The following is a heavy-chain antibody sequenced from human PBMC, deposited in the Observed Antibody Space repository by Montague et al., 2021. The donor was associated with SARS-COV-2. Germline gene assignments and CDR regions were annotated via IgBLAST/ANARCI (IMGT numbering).Heavy chain of an antibody. CDR3: ARLVETHYYYYGMDV. J-gene: IGHJ6*02. CDR2: INDSRNT. CDR1: GGSISSSSYN. V-gene: IGHV4-39*01. Sequence: SETLSLTCTVSGGSISSSSYNWGRMPQPTGRGLVWIRCINDSRNTNHYLKLQSSVTIYVYTSKYQFSLKLSSVTAADTAVYYCARLVETHYYYYGMDVWGQGTTVTVSS. D-gene: IGHD4-23*01.